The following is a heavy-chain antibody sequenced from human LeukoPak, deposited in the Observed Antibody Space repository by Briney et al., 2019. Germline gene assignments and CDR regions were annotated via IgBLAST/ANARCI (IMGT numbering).Heavy chain of an antibody. J-gene: IGHJ6*02. CDR2: IYTSGST. D-gene: IGHD3-10*01. CDR3: ASAPRRNYYGSGSYYESGYYYYGMDV. CDR1: GGSISSYY. V-gene: IGHV4-4*07. Sequence: SETLSLTCTVSGGSISSYYWSWIRQPAGKGLEWIGRIYTSGSTNYNPSHKSRVTISVDTSKNQFSLKLSSVTAADTAVYYCASAPRRNYYGSGSYYESGYYYYGMDVWGQGTTVTVSS.